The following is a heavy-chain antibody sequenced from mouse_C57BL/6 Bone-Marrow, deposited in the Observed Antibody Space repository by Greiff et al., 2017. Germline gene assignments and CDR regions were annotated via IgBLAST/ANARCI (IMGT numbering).Heavy chain of an antibody. CDR1: GYAFSSSW. Sequence: QVQLQQSGPELVKPGASVKISCKASGYAFSSSWMNWVKQRPGKGLEWIGRIYPGDGDTNYNGKFKGKATLTAEKSSSTAYMQLSSLTSEDSAVYFCARPSYSWGQGTTLTVSS. J-gene: IGHJ2*01. CDR2: IYPGDGDT. CDR3: ARPSYS. V-gene: IGHV1-82*01.